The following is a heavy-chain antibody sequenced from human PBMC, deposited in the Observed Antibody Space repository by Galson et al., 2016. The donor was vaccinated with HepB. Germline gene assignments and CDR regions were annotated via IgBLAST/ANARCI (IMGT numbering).Heavy chain of an antibody. V-gene: IGHV4-39*01. CDR3: ASRRFLEWLTRTSWYFDL. CDR1: GGSISGTSYY. J-gene: IGHJ2*01. Sequence: SETLSLTCTVSGGSISGTSYYWGWIRQPPGKGLEWIGNIYNTGSTYYNPSLKSRVTIAIDTFKNQFSLKLSSVTAADTAVYYCASRRFLEWLTRTSWYFDLWGRGTLVTVSS. CDR2: IYNTGST. D-gene: IGHD3-3*01.